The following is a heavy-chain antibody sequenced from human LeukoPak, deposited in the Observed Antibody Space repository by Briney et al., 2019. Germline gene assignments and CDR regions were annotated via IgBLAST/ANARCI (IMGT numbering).Heavy chain of an antibody. Sequence: PSETLSLTCTVSGGSISSYYWSWIRQPPGKGLEWIGYMYYSGTTNYNPSLKSRVTISVDTSKNQFSLKLSSVTAADTAVYYCARELSITMVRGVPSWFDPWGQGTLVTVSS. J-gene: IGHJ5*02. CDR1: GGSISSYY. CDR2: MYYSGTT. V-gene: IGHV4-59*01. D-gene: IGHD3-10*01. CDR3: ARELSITMVRGVPSWFDP.